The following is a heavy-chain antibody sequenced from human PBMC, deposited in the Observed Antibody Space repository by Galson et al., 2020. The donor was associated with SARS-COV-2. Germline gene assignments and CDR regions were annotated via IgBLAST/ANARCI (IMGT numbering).Heavy chain of an antibody. CDR2: IYYSGST. D-gene: IGHD3-3*01. J-gene: IGHJ4*02. Sequence: SETLSLTCTVSGGPISSSSYYWGWIRQPPGKGLGWIGSIYYSGSTYHNPSLTSPLTISADTSKNQFSLKLSSVTAADTAVYYCASQIDHYDFWSGEGYFDYWGQGTLVTVSS. CDR1: GGPISSSSYY. V-gene: IGHV4-39*07. CDR3: ASQIDHYDFWSGEGYFDY.